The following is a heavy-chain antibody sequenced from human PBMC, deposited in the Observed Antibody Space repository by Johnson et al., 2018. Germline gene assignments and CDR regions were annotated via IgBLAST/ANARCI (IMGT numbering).Heavy chain of an antibody. CDR2: TYYRSKGFN. V-gene: IGHV6-1*01. CDR1: GDSVSSNSVA. CDR3: ARESQLWFGAFDN. J-gene: IGHJ3*02. Sequence: VQLQQSGPGLVTPSQTLSLTCAISGDSVSSNSVAWTWIRQSPSRGLEWLGRTYYRSKGFNDYSLSVNSRIPINPDTSKNQFSLQLNSMTPEDTAVYYGARESQLWFGAFDNCGQGTMGTVSS. D-gene: IGHD5-18*01.